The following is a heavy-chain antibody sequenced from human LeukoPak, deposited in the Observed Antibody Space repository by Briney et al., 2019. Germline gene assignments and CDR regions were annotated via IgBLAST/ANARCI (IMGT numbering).Heavy chain of an antibody. Sequence: ASVKVSCKTSGYTFRNYGISWVRQAPGQGLESMGWISCYNGDTKYTQKLQGRVTMTTDASTSTAYMELRSLRSDDTAVYYCARGLIAAAGTGDYYYYMDVWGKGTTVTVSS. V-gene: IGHV1-18*01. J-gene: IGHJ6*03. CDR2: ISCYNGDT. CDR1: GYTFRNYG. D-gene: IGHD6-13*01. CDR3: ARGLIAAAGTGDYYYYMDV.